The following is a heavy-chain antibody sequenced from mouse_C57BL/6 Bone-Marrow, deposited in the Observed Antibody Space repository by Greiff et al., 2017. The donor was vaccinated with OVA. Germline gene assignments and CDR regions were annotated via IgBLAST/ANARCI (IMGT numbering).Heavy chain of an antibody. CDR3: AREVTTGYYYAMDY. D-gene: IGHD2-2*01. CDR2: IDPNSGGT. J-gene: IGHJ4*01. V-gene: IGHV1-72*01. Sequence: QVQLQQPGAELVKPGASVKLSCKASGYTFTSYWMHWVKQRPGRGLEWIGRIDPNSGGTKYNEKIKSKATLTVDKPSSTAYMQLSSLTSEDSAVYYCAREVTTGYYYAMDYWGQGTSVTVSS. CDR1: GYTFTSYW.